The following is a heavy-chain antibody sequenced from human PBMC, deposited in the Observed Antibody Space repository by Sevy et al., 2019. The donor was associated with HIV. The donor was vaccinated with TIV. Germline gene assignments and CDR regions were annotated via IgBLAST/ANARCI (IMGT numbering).Heavy chain of an antibody. Sequence: ASVKVSCKASGYTFTGYYMHWVRQAPGQGLEWMGWINPDSGGPNYAPKFQGRVTLTRDTSISTAYMELSRLKSDDTAVYYCVRDDRDGYLDYRGQGTLVTVSS. V-gene: IGHV1-2*02. CDR2: INPDSGGP. CDR1: GYTFTGYY. J-gene: IGHJ4*02. CDR3: VRDDRDGYLDY.